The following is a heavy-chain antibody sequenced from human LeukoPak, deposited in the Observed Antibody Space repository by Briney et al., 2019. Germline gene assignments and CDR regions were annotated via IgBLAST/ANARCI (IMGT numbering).Heavy chain of an antibody. J-gene: IGHJ5*02. D-gene: IGHD6-25*01. Sequence: GGSLRLSCVASEFTFTNYWMSWVRQAPGKGLEWVSAISGSGGSTYYADSVKGRFTISRDNSKNTLYLQMNSLRAEDTAVYYCAKDRLAAGHWFDPWGQGTLVTVSS. V-gene: IGHV3-23*01. CDR3: AKDRLAAGHWFDP. CDR2: ISGSGGST. CDR1: EFTFTNYW.